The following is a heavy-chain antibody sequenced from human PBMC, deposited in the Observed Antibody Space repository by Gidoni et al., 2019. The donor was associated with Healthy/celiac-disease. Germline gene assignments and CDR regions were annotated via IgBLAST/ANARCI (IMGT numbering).Heavy chain of an antibody. Sequence: EVQLVESWVGLVQPGRSLRLSCAASGFTFADYAMHWVRQAPGKGLEWVSGISWNRGSIGYADSVKGRFTISRDNAKNSLYLQMNSLRAEDTALYYCAKDTAIAVAGTFDYWGQGTLVTVSS. D-gene: IGHD6-19*01. V-gene: IGHV3-9*01. CDR3: AKDTAIAVAGTFDY. CDR2: ISWNRGSI. CDR1: GFTFADYA. J-gene: IGHJ4*02.